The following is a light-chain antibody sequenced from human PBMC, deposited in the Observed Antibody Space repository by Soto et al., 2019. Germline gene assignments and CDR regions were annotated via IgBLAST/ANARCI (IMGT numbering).Light chain of an antibody. CDR1: QSVSSN. CDR2: GAS. J-gene: IGKJ5*01. CDR3: QQYVGSAGIT. Sequence: TQSPATLSMSPGERATIYCRARQSVSSNLAWYQQKPGQAPKLVIHGASSRAAGIPDRFNGTGSGTDFTLTISRLEPEDFAVYYCQQYVGSAGITFGQGTRLEIK. V-gene: IGKV3-20*01.